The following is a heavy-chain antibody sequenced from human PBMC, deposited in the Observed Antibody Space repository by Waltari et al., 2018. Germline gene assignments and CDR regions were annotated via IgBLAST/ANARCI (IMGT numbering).Heavy chain of an antibody. D-gene: IGHD2-8*01. CDR1: GFTFRSYG. CDR2: ISYDGSNK. CDR3: AKDGDGPFDY. J-gene: IGHJ4*02. Sequence: QVQLVESGGGVVQPGRSLRLSCAASGFTFRSYGMHWVRQAPGKGLEWVAVISYDGSNKYYADSVKGRFTISRDNSKNTLYLQMNSLRAEDTAVYYCAKDGDGPFDYWGQGTLVTVSS. V-gene: IGHV3-30*18.